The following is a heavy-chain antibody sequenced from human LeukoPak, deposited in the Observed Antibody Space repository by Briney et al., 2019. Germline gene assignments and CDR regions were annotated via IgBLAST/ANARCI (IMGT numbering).Heavy chain of an antibody. CDR3: VTIFVWLVRPRGFDY. J-gene: IGHJ4*02. CDR1: GYTSTSYD. Sequence: PAASVKVSCKASGYTSTSYDINWVRQATGQGLEWMGWMNPNSGNTGYAQKFQGRVTMTRNTSISTAYMELSSLRSDDTAMYYCVTIFVWLVRPRGFDYWGQGTLVTVSS. CDR2: MNPNSGNT. V-gene: IGHV1-8*01. D-gene: IGHD6-19*01.